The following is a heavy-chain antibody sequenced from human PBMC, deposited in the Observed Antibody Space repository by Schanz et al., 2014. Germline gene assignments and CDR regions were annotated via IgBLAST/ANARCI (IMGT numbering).Heavy chain of an antibody. Sequence: QVQLVQSGAEVMKPGSSVKVSCKASGGTFSSYTINWVRQAPGQGLEWMGWMNSKTGNTGYAQRFQGRVTMTRNTSITTACLEVSSLRSGDTAVYYCMKGRTFERWGQGTLVTVSS. CDR2: MNSKTGNT. J-gene: IGHJ5*02. CDR1: GGTFSSYT. V-gene: IGHV1-8*02. CDR3: MKGRTFER.